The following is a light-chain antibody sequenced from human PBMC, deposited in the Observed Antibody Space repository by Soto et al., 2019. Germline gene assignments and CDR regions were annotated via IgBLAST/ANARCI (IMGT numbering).Light chain of an antibody. CDR1: QSISRY. CDR3: QQSKT. Sequence: DIQMTQSPSSLSASVGDRVTITCRASQSISRYLNWCQQKSGKAPKLLIYDESSLQSGVPSRFSGNGTRTDFTLTISSLQPEDFATYYCQQSKTFGQGTKVEIK. V-gene: IGKV1-39*01. J-gene: IGKJ1*01. CDR2: DES.